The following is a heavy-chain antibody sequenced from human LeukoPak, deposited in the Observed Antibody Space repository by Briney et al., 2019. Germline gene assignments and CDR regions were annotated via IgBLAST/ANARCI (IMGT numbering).Heavy chain of an antibody. J-gene: IGHJ5*02. D-gene: IGHD6-25*01. CDR3: ARDLGAAWFDP. CDR1: GFTFSDYY. V-gene: IGHV3-11*05. Sequence: PGGSLRLSCAASGFTFSDYYMSWIRHAPGKGLEWVSYISTTSSPTNYADSVKGRFTISRDNAKKSLYLQMNSLRAEDTAVYYCARDLGAAWFDPWGQGTLVTVSS. CDR2: ISTTSSPT.